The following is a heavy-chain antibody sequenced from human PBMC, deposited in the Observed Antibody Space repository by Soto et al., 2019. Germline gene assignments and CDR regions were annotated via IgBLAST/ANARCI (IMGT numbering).Heavy chain of an antibody. J-gene: IGHJ4*02. V-gene: IGHV3-30-3*01. CDR2: ISYDGSNK. CDR1: GFTFSSYA. Sequence: GGSLRLSCAASGFTFSSYAMHWVRQAPGKGLEWVAVISYDGSNKYYADSVKGRFTISRDNSKNTLYLQMNSLRAEDTAVYYYARDPEFDYWGQGTLVTVSS. CDR3: ARDPEFDY.